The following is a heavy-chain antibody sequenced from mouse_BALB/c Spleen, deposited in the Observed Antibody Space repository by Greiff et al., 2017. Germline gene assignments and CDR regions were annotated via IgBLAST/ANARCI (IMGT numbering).Heavy chain of an antibody. CDR2: ISYSGST. D-gene: IGHD1-1*01. V-gene: IGHV3-2*02. CDR3: ARYLLRVYYAMDY. CDR1: GYSITSDYA. Sequence: EVKLMESGPGLVKPSQSLSLTCTVTGYSITSDYAWNWIRQFPGNKLEWMGYISYSGSTSYNPSLKSRISITRDTSKNQFFLQLNSVTTEDTATYYCARYLLRVYYAMDYWGQGTSVTVSA. J-gene: IGHJ4*01.